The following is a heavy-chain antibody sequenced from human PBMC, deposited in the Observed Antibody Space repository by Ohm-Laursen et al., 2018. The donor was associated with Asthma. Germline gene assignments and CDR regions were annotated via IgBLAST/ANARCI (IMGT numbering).Heavy chain of an antibody. J-gene: IGHJ1*01. CDR1: GYTFRRYR. Sequence: SLRLSCAASGYTFRRYRIHWVRQIPGKGLEWVASISTASTFIYYADSVRGRFTTSRDNAKNSVYLQMNSLRAEDTALYYCARIGPEWELPGREYSLHHWGQGTQVTVSS. V-gene: IGHV3-21*01. D-gene: IGHD1-26*01. CDR3: ARIGPEWELPGREYSLHH. CDR2: ISTASTFI.